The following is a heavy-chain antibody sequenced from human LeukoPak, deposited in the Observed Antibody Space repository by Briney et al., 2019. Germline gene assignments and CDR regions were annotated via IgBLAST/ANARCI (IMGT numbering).Heavy chain of an antibody. D-gene: IGHD2-8*01. V-gene: IGHV3-30*18. J-gene: IGHJ4*02. Sequence: PGGSLRLSCAASGFIFSSYGMHWVRQAPGKGLEWVAVISYDGSNKYYADSVKGRFTISRDNSKNTLYLQMNSLRAEDTAVYYCAKDRYCTNGVCGYFDYWGQGTLVTVSS. CDR2: ISYDGSNK. CDR1: GFIFSSYG. CDR3: AKDRYCTNGVCGYFDY.